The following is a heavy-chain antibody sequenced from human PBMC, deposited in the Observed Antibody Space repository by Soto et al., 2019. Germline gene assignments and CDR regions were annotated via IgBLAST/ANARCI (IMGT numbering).Heavy chain of an antibody. CDR3: ARDATFGTKGGSFDI. V-gene: IGHV3-33*01. CDR1: GFTFRIYS. CDR2: MWYDGTNK. Sequence: GGSLRLSCAASGFTFRIYSMHWVRQSPGKGLEWVAVMWYDGTNKYYGESVKGRFTISRDNSENTLYLQMNSLRVEDTAVYYCARDATFGTKGGSFDIWGHGTMVTV. D-gene: IGHD3-16*01. J-gene: IGHJ3*02.